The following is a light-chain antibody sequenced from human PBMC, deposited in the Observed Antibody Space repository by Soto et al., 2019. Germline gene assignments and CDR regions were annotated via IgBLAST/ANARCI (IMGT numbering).Light chain of an antibody. CDR1: QIVSSN. J-gene: IGKJ2*01. V-gene: IGKV3-15*01. CDR3: HQYNNWLYT. CDR2: GAS. Sequence: DIVMTHSPAPLSVSPGERATLSCRASQIVSSNLAWYQQKPGQAPRLLIYGASTRATGIPARFSGSGSWTEFTLTIRSLQSEDFAVYYCHQYNNWLYTFGQGTKLEIK.